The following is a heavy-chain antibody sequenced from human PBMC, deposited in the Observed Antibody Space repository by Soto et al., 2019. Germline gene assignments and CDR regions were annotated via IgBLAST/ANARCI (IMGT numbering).Heavy chain of an antibody. V-gene: IGHV4-4*02. Sequence: HVQLQESGPGLVKPSGTLSLTCAVSGGSVSSSNWWSWVRQSPGKGLEWMGEIYHSGSAHYHPAPMSRATRSLDKSKHQFSLRLISVTAADTAVYYWARVPGVMVSADVAFAIWGPGTRIIVSS. D-gene: IGHD2-21*02. CDR2: IYHSGSA. CDR3: ARVPGVMVSADVAFAI. J-gene: IGHJ3*02. CDR1: GGSVSSSNW.